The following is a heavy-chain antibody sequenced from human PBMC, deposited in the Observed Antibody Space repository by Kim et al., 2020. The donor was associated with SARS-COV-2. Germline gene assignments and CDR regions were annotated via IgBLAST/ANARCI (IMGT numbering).Heavy chain of an antibody. V-gene: IGHV1-69*01. J-gene: IGHJ4*02. Sequence: NYAQKFQGRVTITADESTSTAYMELSSLRSEDTAVYYCASGLGWELLCEWWGQGTLVTVSS. D-gene: IGHD1-26*01. CDR3: ASGLGWELLCEW.